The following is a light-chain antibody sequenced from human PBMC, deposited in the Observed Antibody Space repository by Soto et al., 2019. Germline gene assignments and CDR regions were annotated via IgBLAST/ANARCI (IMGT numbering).Light chain of an antibody. CDR3: QTWATGIRV. J-gene: IGLJ3*02. CDR1: SVHSGHI. CDR2: VDGGTY. V-gene: IGLV4-60*03. Sequence: QAVVTQSSSASASLGSSVKLTCTLSSVHSGHIIAWHQQQPGKAPRYLMKVDGGTYNQGSGVPDRFSGSSSGADRYRTISHLQSEDEADYYCQTWATGIRVFGGGTKLTVL.